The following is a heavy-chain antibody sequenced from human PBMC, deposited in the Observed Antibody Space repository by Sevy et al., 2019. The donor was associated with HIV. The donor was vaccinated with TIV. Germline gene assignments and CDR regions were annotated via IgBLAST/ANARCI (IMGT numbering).Heavy chain of an antibody. CDR1: GFTVSSNY. CDR2: IYSGGST. J-gene: IGHJ3*02. V-gene: IGHV3-53*01. CDR3: ARERIWSNRGSDAFDI. D-gene: IGHD3-10*01. Sequence: PGGSLRLSCAASGFTVSSNYMSWVRQAPGKGLEWVSVIYSGGSTYYADSVKGRFTISRDNSKNTLYLQMNSLRAEDTAVYYCARERIWSNRGSDAFDIWGQGTMVTVSS.